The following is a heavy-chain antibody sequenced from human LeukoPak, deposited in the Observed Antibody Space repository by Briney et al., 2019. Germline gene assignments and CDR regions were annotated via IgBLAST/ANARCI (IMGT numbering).Heavy chain of an antibody. CDR1: GFTVSSNS. D-gene: IGHD4/OR15-4a*01. J-gene: IGHJ4*02. CDR3: ARRAGAYSHPYDY. Sequence: GGSLRLSCAVSGFTVSSNSMSWVRQAPGKGLEWVSFIYSDNTHCSDSVKGRFTISRDNSKNTLYLQMNSLRAEDTAVYYCARRAGAYSHPYDYWGQGTLVTVSS. V-gene: IGHV3-53*01. CDR2: IYSDNT.